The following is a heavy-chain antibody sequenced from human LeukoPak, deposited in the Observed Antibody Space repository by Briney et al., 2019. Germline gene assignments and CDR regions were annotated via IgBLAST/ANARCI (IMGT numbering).Heavy chain of an antibody. CDR2: MNPNSGNT. CDR3: ARELGYCSSTSCSFDY. Sequence: ASVKVSCKASGYTFTSYDINWVRQATGQGLEWMGWMNPNSGNTGYAQKFQGRVTITRNTSITTAYMELSSLRSEDTAVYYCARELGYCSSTSCSFDYWGQGTLVTVSS. V-gene: IGHV1-8*03. J-gene: IGHJ4*02. CDR1: GYTFTSYD. D-gene: IGHD2-2*01.